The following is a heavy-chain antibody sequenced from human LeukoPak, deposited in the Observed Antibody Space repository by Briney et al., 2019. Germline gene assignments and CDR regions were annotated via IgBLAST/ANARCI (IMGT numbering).Heavy chain of an antibody. D-gene: IGHD1-14*01. CDR2: MKQDGSAK. Sequence: PGGSLTLFCVASGFTFSTFWLAWVRQAPGKGLGWVANMKQDGSAKHYVDSVKGRFTISRDNAKNSLYLQMNSLRVEDTAVYYCARDVNENLDDLGEGSLATVSS. J-gene: IGHJ4*02. CDR3: ARDVNENLDD. V-gene: IGHV3-7*01. CDR1: GFTFSTFW.